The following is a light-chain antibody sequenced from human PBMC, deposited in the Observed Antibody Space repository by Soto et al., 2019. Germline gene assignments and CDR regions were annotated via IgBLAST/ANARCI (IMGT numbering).Light chain of an antibody. CDR3: QQRSNWLT. CDR2: DAS. Sequence: EIVLTQSPATLSLSPGERATLSCRASQSVSSYLAWYQQKPGQAPRLLLYDASNKATRIPARFSGSWSGTDFTLTISSREHEDFAVYYWQQRSNWLTFGGGTKVEIK. J-gene: IGKJ4*01. CDR1: QSVSSY. V-gene: IGKV3-11*01.